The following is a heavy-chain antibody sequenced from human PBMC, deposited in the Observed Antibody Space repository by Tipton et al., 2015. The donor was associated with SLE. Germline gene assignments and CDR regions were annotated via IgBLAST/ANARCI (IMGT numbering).Heavy chain of an antibody. V-gene: IGHV4-39*07. Sequence: TLSLTCTVSGGSISSSSYYWGWIRQPPGKGLEWIGETNHSGSTKYNPSLKSRVTISVDTSKNQFSLKLSFVTAADTAVYYCAVGYCSGGSCYSGGWFDPWGQGTLVTVSS. J-gene: IGHJ5*02. CDR1: GGSISSSSYY. CDR3: AVGYCSGGSCYSGGWFDP. D-gene: IGHD2-15*01. CDR2: TNHSGST.